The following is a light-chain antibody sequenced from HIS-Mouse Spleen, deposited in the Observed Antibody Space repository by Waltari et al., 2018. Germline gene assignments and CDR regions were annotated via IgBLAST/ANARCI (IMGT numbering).Light chain of an antibody. J-gene: IGKJ2*01. Sequence: DIVMTQSPASLAVSLGERATINCNSSQSVLYSSNNKNYLAWYQQKPGQPPKLLIYWASTRESGVPDRFSGSGSGTDFTLTISSLKAEDVAVYYCQQYYSTPYTFGQGTKLEIK. CDR1: QSVLYSSNNKNY. CDR2: WAS. V-gene: IGKV4-1*01. CDR3: QQYYSTPYT.